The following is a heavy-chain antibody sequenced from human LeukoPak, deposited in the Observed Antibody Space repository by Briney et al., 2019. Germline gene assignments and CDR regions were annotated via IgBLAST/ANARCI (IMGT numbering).Heavy chain of an antibody. Sequence: PSETLSLTCAVYGGSFSGYYWSWIRPPPGKGLEWIGEINHSGSTNYNPSLKSRVTISVDTSKNQFSLKLSSVTAADTAVYYCARLVVVPAAISILDYWGQGTLVTVSS. CDR3: ARLVVVPAAISILDY. D-gene: IGHD2-2*02. CDR2: INHSGST. CDR1: GGSFSGYY. V-gene: IGHV4-34*01. J-gene: IGHJ4*02.